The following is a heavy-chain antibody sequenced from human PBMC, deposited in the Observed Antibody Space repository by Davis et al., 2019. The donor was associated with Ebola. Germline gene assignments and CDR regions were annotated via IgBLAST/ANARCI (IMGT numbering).Heavy chain of an antibody. D-gene: IGHD2-2*01. V-gene: IGHV3-21*01. CDR2: ISSRSSYI. CDR3: ARGGYD. Sequence: GESLKISCAASGFTFSDYRMYWVRQAPGKGLEWVSSISSRSSYIFYADSVKGRFTISRDNAKNSLYLQMNSLRDEDTAVYYCARGGYDWGQGTLVTVSS. J-gene: IGHJ4*02. CDR1: GFTFSDYR.